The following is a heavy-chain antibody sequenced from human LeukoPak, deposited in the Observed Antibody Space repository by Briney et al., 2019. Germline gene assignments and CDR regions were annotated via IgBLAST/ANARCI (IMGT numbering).Heavy chain of an antibody. CDR2: SDPEDGER. V-gene: IGHV1-24*01. J-gene: IGHJ4*02. Sequence: VASVKVSCKVSGKTLSDLSIHWLRQPPGKGLEWLGGSDPEDGERIYAQMFQGRVTMTEDTSIDTAYKELSSLRSEDTAVYYCVTGFTTMAVDYFDYWGQGTLVTVSP. CDR1: GKTLSDLS. CDR3: VTGFTTMAVDYFDY. D-gene: IGHD5-18*01.